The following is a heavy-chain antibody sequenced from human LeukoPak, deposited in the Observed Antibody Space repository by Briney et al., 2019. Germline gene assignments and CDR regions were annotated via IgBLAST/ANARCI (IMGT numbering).Heavy chain of an antibody. J-gene: IGHJ4*02. D-gene: IGHD1-14*01. Sequence: ASVKVSCEASGSRFTGYYMHWVRQAPGQGLEWMGWISPNSGATSYAQKFQGRVTLTKHTSISTAYMELSSLTSDDTAVYYCVRAPAPIKYNLDYWGQGTLVTVSS. CDR1: GSRFTGYY. V-gene: IGHV1-2*02. CDR3: VRAPAPIKYNLDY. CDR2: ISPNSGAT.